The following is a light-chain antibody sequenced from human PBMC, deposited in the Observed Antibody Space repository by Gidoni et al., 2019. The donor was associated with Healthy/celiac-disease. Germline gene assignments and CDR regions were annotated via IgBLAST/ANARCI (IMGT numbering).Light chain of an antibody. CDR3: QQRSNWPPPIT. Sequence: EIVLTQSPATLSLSPGERATLSCRASQSVSRYLAWYQQKPGQAPRLLIYDASNRATGIPARFSGSGSGTDFTLTISSLEPEDFAVYYCQQRSNWPPPITFGQGTRLEIK. J-gene: IGKJ5*01. CDR2: DAS. CDR1: QSVSRY. V-gene: IGKV3-11*01.